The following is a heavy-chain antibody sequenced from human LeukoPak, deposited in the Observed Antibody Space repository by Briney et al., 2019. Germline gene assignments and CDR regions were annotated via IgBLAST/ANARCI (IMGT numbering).Heavy chain of an antibody. CDR2: ISGDGGTT. V-gene: IGHV3-43*02. CDR1: GFTFDDYA. Sequence: GGSLRLSCAASGFTFDDYAMHWVRQAPWKGLEWVSLISGDGGTTYSADSVKGRFTISRDNSKNSLYLQMNSLRTEDTALYYCARSLPDYFDYWGQGTLVTVSS. CDR3: ARSLPDYFDY. J-gene: IGHJ4*02.